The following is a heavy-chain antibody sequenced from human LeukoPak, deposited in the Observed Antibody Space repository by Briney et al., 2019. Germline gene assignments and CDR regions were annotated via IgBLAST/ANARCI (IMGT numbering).Heavy chain of an antibody. J-gene: IGHJ4*02. D-gene: IGHD3-9*01. CDR1: GGSISSGDYY. V-gene: IGHV4-30-4*01. Sequence: PSETLSLTCTVSGGSISSGDYYWSWIRQPPGKGLGWIGYIYYSGSTYYNPSLKSRVTISVDTSKNQFSLKLSSVTAADTAVYYCARDPLHYDILTGFSSRGVDYWGQGTLVTVSS. CDR2: IYYSGST. CDR3: ARDPLHYDILTGFSSRGVDY.